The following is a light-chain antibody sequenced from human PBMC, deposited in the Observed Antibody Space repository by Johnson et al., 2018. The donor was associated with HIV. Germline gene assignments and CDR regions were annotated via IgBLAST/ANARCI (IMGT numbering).Light chain of an antibody. CDR2: DNN. CDR1: SSNIGNNY. J-gene: IGLJ1*01. CDR3: GTWDNSLSAYV. V-gene: IGLV1-51*01. Sequence: QSMLTQPPSVSAAPGQKVTISCSGSSSNIGNNYVSWYQQLPGTAPKLLIYDNNKRPSGIPDRFSGSKSGTSATLGITGLQTGDEADYYCGTWDNSLSAYVFATGTKVTVL.